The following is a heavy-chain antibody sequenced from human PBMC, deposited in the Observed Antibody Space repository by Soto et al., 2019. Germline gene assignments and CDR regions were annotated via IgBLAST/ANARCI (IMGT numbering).Heavy chain of an antibody. Sequence: QVQLVESGGGVVQPGRSLRLSCAASGFTFSSYGMHWVRQAPGKGLEWVAVIWYDGSNKYYADSVKGRFTISRDNSKNTLYLQMNSPSAEDTAVYYCARPLLCKWFGESYAFDIWGQGTMITVSS. CDR2: IWYDGSNK. CDR1: GFTFSSYG. V-gene: IGHV3-33*01. CDR3: ARPLLCKWFGESYAFDI. D-gene: IGHD3-10*01. J-gene: IGHJ3*02.